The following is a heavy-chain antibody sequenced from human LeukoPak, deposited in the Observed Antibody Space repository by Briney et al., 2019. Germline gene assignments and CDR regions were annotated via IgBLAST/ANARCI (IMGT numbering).Heavy chain of an antibody. Sequence: KPSETLSLTCTVSGGSISSSSYYWGWIRQPPGKGLEWIGSIYYSGSTNYNPSLKSRVTIPVDTSKNQFSLKLSSVTAADTAVYYCARSNRENGYSYGYHYYYYGMDVWGQGTTVTVSS. CDR2: IYYSGST. J-gene: IGHJ6*02. V-gene: IGHV4-39*07. CDR3: ARSNRENGYSYGYHYYYYGMDV. CDR1: GGSISSSSYY. D-gene: IGHD5-18*01.